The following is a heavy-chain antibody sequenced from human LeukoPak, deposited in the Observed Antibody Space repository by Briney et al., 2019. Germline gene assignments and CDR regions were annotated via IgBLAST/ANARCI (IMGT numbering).Heavy chain of an antibody. CDR1: GFTFSSHG. CDR3: AKDPGSGIPPHYFDP. CDR2: ISYDGGNK. Sequence: GGSLRLSCAASGFTFSSHGMHWVRQAPGKGLEWVAVISYDGGNKYYADSVKGRFTISRDVSKNTLYLQMNSLTPEDTAVYYCAKDPGSGIPPHYFDPWGQGTLVTVSS. V-gene: IGHV3-30*18. D-gene: IGHD3-10*01. J-gene: IGHJ5*02.